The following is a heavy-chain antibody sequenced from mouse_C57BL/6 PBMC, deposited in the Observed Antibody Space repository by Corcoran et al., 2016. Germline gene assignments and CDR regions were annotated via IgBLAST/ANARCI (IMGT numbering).Heavy chain of an antibody. CDR2: ISYDGSN. Sequence: DVQLQESGPGLVKPSQSLSLTCSVTGYSITSGYYWNWIRQFPGNKLEWMGYISYDGSNNYNPSLKNRISITRDTSKNQFFLKLNSVTTEDTATYYCARGEVTGYFDYWGQGTTLTVSS. CDR3: ARGEVTGYFDY. CDR1: GYSITSGYY. J-gene: IGHJ2*01. D-gene: IGHD4-1*01. V-gene: IGHV3-6*01.